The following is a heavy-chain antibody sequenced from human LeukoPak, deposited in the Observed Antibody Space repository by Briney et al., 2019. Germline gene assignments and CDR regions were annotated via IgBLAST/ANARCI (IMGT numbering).Heavy chain of an antibody. CDR2: IWYDGSNK. V-gene: IGHV3-30*02. CDR3: GRDGSSGGYWVAY. D-gene: IGHD6-19*01. CDR1: GFTFSSYG. J-gene: IGHJ4*02. Sequence: PGGSLRLSCAASGFTFSSYGMHWVRQAPGKGLEWVAHIWYDGSNKYCADSVKGRFTISSDTTKNTLYMQMNSLRAEDTDVYYCGRDGSSGGYWVAYWGQGALVTVSS.